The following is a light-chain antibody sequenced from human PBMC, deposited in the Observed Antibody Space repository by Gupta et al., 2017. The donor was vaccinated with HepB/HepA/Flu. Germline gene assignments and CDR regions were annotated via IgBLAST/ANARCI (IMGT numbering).Light chain of an antibody. V-gene: IGLV1-47*01. J-gene: IGLJ2*01. CDR2: MNN. Sequence: QSVLPPPPSASGPPGQGVPISCSGSASNIGPIPVYWYQQLPGPAPKLLMYMNNKRRSGVPERFSVAKSGTSAALAISGLRAEDEADYYCDAWDDRGSGQVFGGGTKLTVL. CDR3: DAWDDRGSGQV. CDR1: ASNIGPIP.